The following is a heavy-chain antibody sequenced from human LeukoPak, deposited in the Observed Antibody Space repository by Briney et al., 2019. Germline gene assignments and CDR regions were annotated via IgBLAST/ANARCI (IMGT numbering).Heavy chain of an antibody. CDR1: GRSFSGYY. V-gene: IGHV4-34*01. CDR2: INHSGTT. D-gene: IGHD6-13*01. Sequence: PSEPLSLTCAVYGRSFSGYYWIWIRQPPGKGLEWIGEINHSGTTNYNPSLKSRVTISVDTSKTQFSLKLSSVTAAATAVYYCATGYSSSWVAFDIWGQGTLVTVSS. CDR3: ATGYSSSWVAFDI. J-gene: IGHJ3*02.